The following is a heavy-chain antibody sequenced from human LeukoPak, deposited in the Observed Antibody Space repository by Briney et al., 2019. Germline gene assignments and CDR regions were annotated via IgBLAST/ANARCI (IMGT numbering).Heavy chain of an antibody. D-gene: IGHD6-25*01. CDR1: GFSLSSHS. CDR3: ARDTQREAFDS. Sequence: PGGSLRLSCAASGFSLSSHSMNWVRQAPGKGLEWVSSISESSRDIYYADSVRGRFTISRDNARNSLDLQMNSLRAEDTAVYYCARDTQREAFDSWGQGTLGTVTS. V-gene: IGHV3-21*01. CDR2: ISESSRDI. J-gene: IGHJ4*02.